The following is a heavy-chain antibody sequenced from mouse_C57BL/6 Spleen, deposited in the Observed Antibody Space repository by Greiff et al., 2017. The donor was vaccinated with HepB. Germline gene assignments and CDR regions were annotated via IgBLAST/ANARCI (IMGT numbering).Heavy chain of an antibody. CDR3: ARGVLRSWYFDV. J-gene: IGHJ1*03. Sequence: QVQLQQPGAELVRPGSSVKLSCKASGYTFTSYWMDWVKQRPGQGLEWIGNIYPSDSETHYNQKFKDKATLTVDKSSSTAYMQLSSLTSEDSAVYYCARGVLRSWYFDVWGTGTTVTVSS. V-gene: IGHV1-61*01. CDR2: IYPSDSET. D-gene: IGHD1-1*01. CDR1: GYTFTSYW.